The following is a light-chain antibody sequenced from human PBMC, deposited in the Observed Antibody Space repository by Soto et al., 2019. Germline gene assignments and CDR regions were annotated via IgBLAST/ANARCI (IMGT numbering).Light chain of an antibody. Sequence: QSVLTQPPSASGTPGQRVTISCSGSSSNIGSNTVNWYQQLPGTAPKLLIYSNDQRPSGVPDRFSGSKSGTSASLAISGRQSEDDADYFCAAWDDRLSAVVFGGGNKLTVL. V-gene: IGLV1-44*01. J-gene: IGLJ2*01. CDR3: AAWDDRLSAVV. CDR2: SND. CDR1: SSNIGSNT.